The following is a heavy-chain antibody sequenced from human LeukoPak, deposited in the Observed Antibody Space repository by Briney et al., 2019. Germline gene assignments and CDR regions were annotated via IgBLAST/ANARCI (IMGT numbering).Heavy chain of an antibody. V-gene: IGHV2-5*01. CDR1: GFSLTTSGVG. Sequence: SGPTLVKSTQTLTLTCTFSGFSLTTSGVGVGWSRQPPGKALEWLALIYWNGDKRYSPSLRSRLTITKDTSKNQVVLTMTDMNPVDTATYFCAHDPGFWGQGTLVTVSS. CDR3: AHDPGF. J-gene: IGHJ4*02. CDR2: IYWNGDK.